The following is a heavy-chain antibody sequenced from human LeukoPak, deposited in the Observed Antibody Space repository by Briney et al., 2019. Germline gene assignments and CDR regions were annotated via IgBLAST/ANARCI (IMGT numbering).Heavy chain of an antibody. CDR3: ARAYDILTGFGS. J-gene: IGHJ5*02. D-gene: IGHD3-9*01. CDR2: MNPNYGNT. V-gene: IGHV1-8*02. CDR1: GYTLTGYY. Sequence: ASVKVSCKASGYTLTGYYMHWVRQATGQGLEWMGWMNPNYGNTGYAQKFQGRVTMTRNTSISTAYMELSSLTSEDTAVYYCARAYDILTGFGSWGQGTLVTVSS.